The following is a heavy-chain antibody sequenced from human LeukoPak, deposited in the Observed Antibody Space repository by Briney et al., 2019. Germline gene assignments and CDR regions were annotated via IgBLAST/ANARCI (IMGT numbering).Heavy chain of an antibody. V-gene: IGHV4-61*08. CDR2: IYYSGST. D-gene: IGHD3-22*01. Sequence: PSETLSLTCTVSGGSISSGGYYWSWLRQPPGKGLEWIGYIYYSGSTNYNPSLKSRVTISVDTSKNQFSLKLSSVTAADTAVYYCARGDDSSGYYIPIFDYWGQGTLVTVSS. J-gene: IGHJ4*02. CDR1: GGSISSGGYY. CDR3: ARGDDSSGYYIPIFDY.